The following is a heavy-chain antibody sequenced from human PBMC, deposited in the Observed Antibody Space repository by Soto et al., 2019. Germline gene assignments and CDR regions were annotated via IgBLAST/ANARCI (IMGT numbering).Heavy chain of an antibody. Sequence: LSLTCTVSGGSISSGGYYWSWIRQHPGKGLEWIGYIYYSGSTYYNPSLKSRVTISVDTSKNQSSLKLSSVTAADTAVYYCATLPDFWSGYSFDYWSQGTLVTVSS. CDR3: ATLPDFWSGYSFDY. V-gene: IGHV4-31*03. CDR2: IYYSGST. CDR1: GGSISSGGYY. D-gene: IGHD3-3*01. J-gene: IGHJ4*02.